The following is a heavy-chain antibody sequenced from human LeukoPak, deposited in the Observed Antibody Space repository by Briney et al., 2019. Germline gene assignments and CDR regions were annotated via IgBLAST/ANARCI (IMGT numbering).Heavy chain of an antibody. J-gene: IGHJ4*02. Sequence: SETLSLTCTVSGGSISSDYWSWIRQPAGKGLEWIGYIYYSGGTYYNPSLKSRITISVDTSKNQFSLKLSSVTAADTAVYYCARGFYSPHYWGQGTLVSVSS. V-gene: IGHV4-59*01. CDR1: GGSISSDY. D-gene: IGHD4-11*01. CDR3: ARGFYSPHY. CDR2: IYYSGGT.